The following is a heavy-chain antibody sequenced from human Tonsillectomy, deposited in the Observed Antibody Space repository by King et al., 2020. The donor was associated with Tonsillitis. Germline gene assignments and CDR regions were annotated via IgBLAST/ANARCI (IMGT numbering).Heavy chain of an antibody. D-gene: IGHD5-24*01. CDR2: INWYGGST. CDR1: GFTLDDYG. V-gene: IGHV3-20*04. J-gene: IGHJ2*01. CDR3: ARDFGYSNWYFDL. Sequence: VQLVESGGGVVRPGGSLRLSCAASGFTLDDYGMSWVRQAPGKGLEWGSGINWYGGSTGYADSVKGRFTISRDNAKNSLYLQMNSLRAEDTALYYCARDFGYSNWYFDLWGRGTLVTVSS.